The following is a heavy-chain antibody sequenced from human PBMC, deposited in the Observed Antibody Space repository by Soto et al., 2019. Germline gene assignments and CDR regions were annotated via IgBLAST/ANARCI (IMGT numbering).Heavy chain of an antibody. CDR1: GFNVTTFS. Sequence: PGGSLRLSCAASGFNVTTFSMNWVRQAPGKGLEWVSSISSSNKYIYYADSVKGRFTISRDNAKNSLYLQLNSLRVEDTAVYYCASRKVAIGQGFDPCGQGTLVTVSS. CDR3: ASRKVAIGQGFDP. J-gene: IGHJ5*02. V-gene: IGHV3-21*01. D-gene: IGHD2-21*01. CDR2: ISSSNKYI.